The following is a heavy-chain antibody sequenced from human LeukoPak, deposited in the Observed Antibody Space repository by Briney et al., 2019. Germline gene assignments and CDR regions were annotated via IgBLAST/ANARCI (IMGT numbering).Heavy chain of an antibody. CDR1: GFTFSSYA. Sequence: QTGRSLRLSCAASGFTFSSYAMHWVRQAPGKGLEWVSGISGSGGSTYYADSVKGRFTISRDDSKNTLYLQMNSLRAEDTAAYYCAKGYYFDILSGYSSLDSWGQGTLVTVSS. J-gene: IGHJ4*02. CDR2: ISGSGGST. CDR3: AKGYYFDILSGYSSLDS. D-gene: IGHD3-9*01. V-gene: IGHV3-23*01.